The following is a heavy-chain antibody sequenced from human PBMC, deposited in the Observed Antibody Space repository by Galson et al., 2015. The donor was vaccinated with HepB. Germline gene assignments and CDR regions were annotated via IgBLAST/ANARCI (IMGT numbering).Heavy chain of an antibody. CDR2: ISSGSSAI. V-gene: IGHV3-48*02. CDR3: ARASCSGGGCYSAFDY. D-gene: IGHD2-15*01. Sequence: SLRLSCAASGFTFSSYDMYWVRQAPGKGLEWVSHISSGSSAIHYADSVKGRFTISRDNGKNSLYLEMNSLRDEDTAAYYCARASCSGGGCYSAFDYWGQGTLVTVSS. CDR1: GFTFSSYD. J-gene: IGHJ4*02.